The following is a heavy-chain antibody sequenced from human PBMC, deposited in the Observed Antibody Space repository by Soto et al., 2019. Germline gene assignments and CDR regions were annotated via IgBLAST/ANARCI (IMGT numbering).Heavy chain of an antibody. J-gene: IGHJ4*02. CDR1: GFTFSNSG. CDR3: AKGCAGVTSFFYIDY. D-gene: IGHD2-8*01. Sequence: QAQLVESGGGVVQPGRSLRLSCAASGFTFSNSGMHWVRQAPGKGLEWVALISHAGNNKLYADSVKGRFTISRDNSKNPVYLQMHSLRTEDSVVYYCAKGCAGVTSFFYIDYWGQATLVSVSS. CDR2: ISHAGNNK. V-gene: IGHV3-30*18.